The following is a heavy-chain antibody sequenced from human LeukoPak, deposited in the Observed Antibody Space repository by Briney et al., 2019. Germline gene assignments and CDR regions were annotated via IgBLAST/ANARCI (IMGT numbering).Heavy chain of an antibody. V-gene: IGHV1-2*02. Sequence: ASVKVSCKASGYTFTGYYMHWVRQAPGQGLEWMGWINPNSGGTNYAQKFQGRVTMTRDTSISTAYMELSRLRSDDTAVYYCATMFRYYYGSGSYSEQTTITDYWGQGTLVTVSS. CDR1: GYTFTGYY. D-gene: IGHD3-10*01. J-gene: IGHJ4*02. CDR3: ATMFRYYYGSGSYSEQTTITDY. CDR2: INPNSGGT.